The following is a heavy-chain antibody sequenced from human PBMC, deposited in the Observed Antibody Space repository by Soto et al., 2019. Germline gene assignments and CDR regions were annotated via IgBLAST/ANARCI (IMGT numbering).Heavy chain of an antibody. J-gene: IGHJ4*02. CDR1: GGSISSYY. V-gene: IGHV4-59*01. CDR2: IYYSGST. Sequence: SETLSLTCTVSGGSISSYYWSWIRQPPGKGLEWIGYIYYSGSTNYNPSLKSRVTISVDTSKNQFSLKLSSVTAADTAVYYCARDLGYGSGTGYWGQGTLVTVSS. CDR3: ARDLGYGSGTGY. D-gene: IGHD3-10*01.